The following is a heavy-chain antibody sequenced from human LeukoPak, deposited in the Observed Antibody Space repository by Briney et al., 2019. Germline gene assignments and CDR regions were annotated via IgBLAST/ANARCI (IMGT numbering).Heavy chain of an antibody. CDR1: GYTFTSHG. V-gene: IGHV1-18*01. D-gene: IGHD3-22*01. CDR2: ISAYNGNT. J-gene: IGHJ4*02. CDR3: ARETFHYERSGYSNFDF. Sequence: ASVKVSCKASGYTFTSHGISWVRQAPGQGLEWMGWISAYNGNTNYAQKLQGRVTMTTDTSTSTAYMELRSLRSDDTAVYYCARETFHYERSGYSNFDFWGQGILVTVSS.